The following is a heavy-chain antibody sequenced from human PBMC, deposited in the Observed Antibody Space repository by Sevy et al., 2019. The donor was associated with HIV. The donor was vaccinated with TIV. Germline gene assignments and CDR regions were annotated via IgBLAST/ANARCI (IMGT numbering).Heavy chain of an antibody. J-gene: IGHJ4*02. D-gene: IGHD6-13*01. CDR1: GFTFSYSG. Sequence: GGSLRLSCAASGFTFSYSGMHWVRQAPGQGLEWVTFIQYDGNNKYYADSVKGGFTISRDNSKNTLYLQMNSLGSDDTAVYYCAKNTAAVGTAGFDYWGQGTLVTVSS. CDR2: IQYDGNNK. V-gene: IGHV3-30*02. CDR3: AKNTAAVGTAGFDY.